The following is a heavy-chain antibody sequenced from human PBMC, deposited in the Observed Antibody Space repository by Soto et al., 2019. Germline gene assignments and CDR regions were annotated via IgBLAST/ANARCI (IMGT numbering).Heavy chain of an antibody. CDR3: ARGYYYGSGRPTPGGMDV. CDR2: ISTYTGNT. J-gene: IGHJ6*02. Sequence: QVNLVQSGAEVKKPGASVKVSCKASGYTFTNYDINWVRQAPGQGLEWMGWISTYTGNTNYAQKLQGRVTMTTDTSTSTAYMELGSLRSDDTAVYYCARGYYYGSGRPTPGGMDVWGQGTTVTVSS. V-gene: IGHV1-18*01. CDR1: GYTFTNYD. D-gene: IGHD3-10*01.